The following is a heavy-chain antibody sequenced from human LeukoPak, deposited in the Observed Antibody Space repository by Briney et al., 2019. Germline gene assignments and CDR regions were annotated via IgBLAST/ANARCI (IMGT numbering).Heavy chain of an antibody. Sequence: GGSLRLSCAASGFTFSKYGMTWVRQAPGEGLEWVSSISGSGDNTYYGDSVKGRFTISRDNSKNTLYLQMNSLRAEDTAVYFCAKPDFSSSWYGADNWGQGALATVSS. CDR2: ISGSGDNT. CDR3: AKPDFSSSWYGADN. J-gene: IGHJ4*02. V-gene: IGHV3-23*01. D-gene: IGHD6-13*01. CDR1: GFTFSKYG.